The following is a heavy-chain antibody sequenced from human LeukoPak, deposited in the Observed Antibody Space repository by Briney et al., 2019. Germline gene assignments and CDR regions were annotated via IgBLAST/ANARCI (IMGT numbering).Heavy chain of an antibody. CDR3: ARLSWDSSGYYPDAFDI. CDR1: GGSFSGYY. Sequence: PSETLSLTCAVYGGSFSGYYWSWIRQPPGKGLEWIGYIYYSGSTNYNPSLKSRVTISVDTSKNQFSLKLSSVTAADTAVYYCARLSWDSSGYYPDAFDIWGQGTMVTVSS. V-gene: IGHV4-59*08. D-gene: IGHD3-22*01. CDR2: IYYSGST. J-gene: IGHJ3*02.